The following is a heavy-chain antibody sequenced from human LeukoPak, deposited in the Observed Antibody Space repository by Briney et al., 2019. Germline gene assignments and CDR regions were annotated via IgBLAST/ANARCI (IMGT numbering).Heavy chain of an antibody. CDR2: IIPIFGTA. Sequence: VASVKVSCKASGGTFSSYAISWVRQAPGQGLEWMGGIIPIFGTANYAQKFQGRVTITADESTSTAYMELSSLRSEDTAVYYCARRWRWELTIFGVPDDAFDIWGQGTMVTVSS. D-gene: IGHD3-3*01. CDR3: ARRWRWELTIFGVPDDAFDI. CDR1: GGTFSSYA. J-gene: IGHJ3*02. V-gene: IGHV1-69*13.